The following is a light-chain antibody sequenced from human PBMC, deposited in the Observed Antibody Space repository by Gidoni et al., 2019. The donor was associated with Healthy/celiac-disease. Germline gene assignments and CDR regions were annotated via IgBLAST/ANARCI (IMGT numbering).Light chain of an antibody. CDR3: QQYNSYSIT. J-gene: IGKJ5*01. CDR2: KAC. V-gene: IGKV1-5*03. Sequence: DIQMTQSPSTLSASVGARVTITCRSSQSISSWLAWYQQKPGKAPKLLSYKACSLESGVPSRFSGSGSGTEFTLTISSLQPDDFATYYCQQYNSYSITFGQGTRLEIK. CDR1: QSISSW.